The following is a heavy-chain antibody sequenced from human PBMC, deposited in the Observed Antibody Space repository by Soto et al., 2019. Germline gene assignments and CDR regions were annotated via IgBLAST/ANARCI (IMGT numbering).Heavy chain of an antibody. J-gene: IGHJ6*02. D-gene: IGHD6-6*01. CDR2: INPNSGGT. CDR3: ARDPRGSSPGGMDV. Sequence: GASVKVSCKASGYTFTGYYMHWVRQAPGQGLEWMGWINPNSGGTNYAQKFQGWVTMTRDTSISTAYMELSRLRSDDTAVYYCARDPRGSSPGGMDVWGQGTTVTVSS. V-gene: IGHV1-2*04. CDR1: GYTFTGYY.